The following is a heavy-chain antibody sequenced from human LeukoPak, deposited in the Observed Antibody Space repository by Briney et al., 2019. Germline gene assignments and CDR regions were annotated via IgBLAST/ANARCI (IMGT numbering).Heavy chain of an antibody. CDR2: INGDGSAT. CDR3: ARESWGLRGNFDY. D-gene: IGHD4-17*01. J-gene: IGHJ4*02. Sequence: GGSLRLSCAASGFTFSNYWMFWVRQAPGKGLAWVSRINGDGSATSYAGSVKGRFTISRDNAKNTLYLQMNSLRAEDTAVYYCARESWGLRGNFDYWGQGTLVTVSS. CDR1: GFTFSNYW. V-gene: IGHV3-74*01.